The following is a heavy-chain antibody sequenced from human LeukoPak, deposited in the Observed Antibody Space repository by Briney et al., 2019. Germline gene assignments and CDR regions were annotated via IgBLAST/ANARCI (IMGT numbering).Heavy chain of an antibody. CDR3: ARAGVAVAGGGWFDP. J-gene: IGHJ5*02. Sequence: SETLSLTCTVSGGSISSYYWSWIRQPPGKGLEWIGYIYYSGSTNYNPSLKSRVTISVDTSKNQFSLKLSSVTAADTAVYYCARAGVAVAGGGWFDPWGQGTLVTVSS. D-gene: IGHD6-19*01. CDR2: IYYSGST. CDR1: GGSISSYY. V-gene: IGHV4-59*01.